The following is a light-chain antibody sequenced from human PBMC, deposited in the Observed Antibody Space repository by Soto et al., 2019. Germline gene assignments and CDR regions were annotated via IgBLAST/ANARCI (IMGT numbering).Light chain of an antibody. CDR3: LQHNTYPWT. CDR1: QGINDN. CDR2: GAF. V-gene: IGKV1-17*03. Sequence: DIQMTQSPSAMSASVGDRVTITCRASQGINDNLAWFQQKPGQVPKRLIYGAFSLQRGVPSRFSGSGSGTEFTLTISSLQPADFATYYCLQHNTYPWTFGQGTQVEIQ. J-gene: IGKJ1*01.